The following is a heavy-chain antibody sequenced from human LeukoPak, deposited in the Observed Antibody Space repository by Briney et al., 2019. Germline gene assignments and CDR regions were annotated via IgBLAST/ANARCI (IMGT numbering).Heavy chain of an antibody. D-gene: IGHD1-1*01. Sequence: SETLSLTCAVHGGSLSGFYWSWIRQPPGKGLEWIGEINHSGTTNYNPSLKSRVTISVDTSKNQVSLDLASVTAADTAVYYCARASSFDKTTRWNPAYFGAWGQGTLVTVSS. CDR2: INHSGTT. CDR1: GGSLSGFY. V-gene: IGHV4-34*01. CDR3: ARASSFDKTTRWNPAYFGA. J-gene: IGHJ5*02.